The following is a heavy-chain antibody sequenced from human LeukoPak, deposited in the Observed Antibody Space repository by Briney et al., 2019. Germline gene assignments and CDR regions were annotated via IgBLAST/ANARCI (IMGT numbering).Heavy chain of an antibody. CDR2: ISRGSNYI. V-gene: IGHV3-21*01. J-gene: IGHJ4*02. Sequence: GGSLRLSCAASGFTFSSYSMNWVRQAPGKGLEWVSSISRGSNYINYVESVKGRFTISRDNAKNSLYLQMNSLRAEDTAVYYCARLRSGIAVAGRDYWGQGTLVTVSS. CDR1: GFTFSSYS. CDR3: ARLRSGIAVAGRDY. D-gene: IGHD6-13*01.